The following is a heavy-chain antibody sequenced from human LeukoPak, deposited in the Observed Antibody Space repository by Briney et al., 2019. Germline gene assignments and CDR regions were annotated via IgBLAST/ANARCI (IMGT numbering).Heavy chain of an antibody. J-gene: IGHJ5*02. CDR2: MSPNSGNT. V-gene: IGHV1-8*01. D-gene: IGHD4-23*01. Sequence: ASVKVSCTASGYTFTSYDINWVRQATGQGLEWMGWMSPNSGNTGYAQKFQGRVTMTRNTSISTAYMELSSLRSEDTAVYYCARGKTYGGKGGWFDPWGQGTLVTVSP. CDR1: GYTFTSYD. CDR3: ARGKTYGGKGGWFDP.